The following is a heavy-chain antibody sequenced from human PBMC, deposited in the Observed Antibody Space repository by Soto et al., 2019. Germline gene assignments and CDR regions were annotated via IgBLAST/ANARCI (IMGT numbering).Heavy chain of an antibody. J-gene: IGHJ4*02. Sequence: GGSLRLSCAASGFTFSSYAMHWVRQAPGKGLEWVAVISYDGSNKYYADSVKGRFTISRDNSKNTLYLQMNSLRAEDTAVYYCAREGPLWNDGGRYFDYWGRGTLVTVSS. D-gene: IGHD1-1*01. CDR3: AREGPLWNDGGRYFDY. CDR2: ISYDGSNK. V-gene: IGHV3-30-3*01. CDR1: GFTFSSYA.